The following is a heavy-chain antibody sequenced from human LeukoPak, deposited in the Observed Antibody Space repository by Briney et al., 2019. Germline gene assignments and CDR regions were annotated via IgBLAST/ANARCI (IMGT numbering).Heavy chain of an antibody. CDR1: GFTFSSNT. J-gene: IGHJ4*02. V-gene: IGHV3-21*01. D-gene: IGHD3-22*01. Sequence: GGSLRLSCAASGFTFSSNTMNWVRQAPGKGLEWVSSISSSSNYIYYADSVRGRFTIPRDNAKNSLYLQMNSLRAEDTAMYYCARAPYYYESSGPFDYWGQGTLVTVSS. CDR3: ARAPYYYESSGPFDY. CDR2: ISSSSNYI.